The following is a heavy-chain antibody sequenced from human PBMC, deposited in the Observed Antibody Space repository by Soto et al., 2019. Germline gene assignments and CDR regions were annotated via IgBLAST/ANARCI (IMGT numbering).Heavy chain of an antibody. J-gene: IGHJ4*01. V-gene: IGHV3-23*01. CDR3: AEDYYDSSGYYDGPLDY. D-gene: IGHD3-22*01. CDR2: ISGSGGST. CDR1: GFTFSSYA. Sequence: EVQLLESGGGLVQPGGSLRLSCAASGFTFSSYAMSWVRQAPGKGLEWVSAISGSGGSTYYADSVKGRFTISRDNSKNTLYLQMNSLRAEDTAVYYCAEDYYDSSGYYDGPLDYWGHGTLVTVSS.